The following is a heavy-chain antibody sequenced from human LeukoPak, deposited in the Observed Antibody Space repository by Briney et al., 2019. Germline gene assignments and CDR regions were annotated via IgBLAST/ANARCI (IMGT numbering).Heavy chain of an antibody. J-gene: IGHJ4*02. CDR2: ISGSGGST. V-gene: IGHV3-23*01. D-gene: IGHD1-26*01. CDR3: AKPKKSGSYYRLYSYYFDY. CDR1: GFTFSSYA. Sequence: TGGSLRLSCAASGFTFSSYAMSWVRQAPGKGLEWVSAISGSGGSTYYADSVKGRFTISRDNSKNTLYLQMNSLRAEDTAVYYCAKPKKSGSYYRLYSYYFDYWGQGTLVTVSS.